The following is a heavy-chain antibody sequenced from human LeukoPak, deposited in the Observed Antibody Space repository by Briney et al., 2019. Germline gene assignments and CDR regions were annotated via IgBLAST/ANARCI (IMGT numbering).Heavy chain of an antibody. CDR3: ARVRGIAVADTRYFQH. CDR2: INDSGSS. Sequence: PSETLSLTCAVYGGSFRGHYWSWIRQSPGKGLEWIGEINDSGSSNYNPSLKSRVTISVDTSKNQFSLKLSSVPAADTAVYYCARVRGIAVADTRYFQHWGQGTLVTVSS. D-gene: IGHD6-19*01. J-gene: IGHJ1*01. CDR1: GGSFRGHY. V-gene: IGHV4-34*01.